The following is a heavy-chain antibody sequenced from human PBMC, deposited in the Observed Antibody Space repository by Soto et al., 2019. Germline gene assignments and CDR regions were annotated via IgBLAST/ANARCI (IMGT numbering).Heavy chain of an antibody. CDR2: ISYDGSNK. CDR1: GFTFSSYG. CDR3: ASSPVTEYYFDY. D-gene: IGHD2-21*02. J-gene: IGHJ4*02. Sequence: QVQLVESGGGVVQPGRSLRLSCAASGFTFSSYGMHWVRQAPGKGLEWVAVISYDGSNKYYADSVKGRFTISRDNSKNTLYLQMNSLRAEDTAVYHCASSPVTEYYFDYWGQGTLVTVSS. V-gene: IGHV3-30*03.